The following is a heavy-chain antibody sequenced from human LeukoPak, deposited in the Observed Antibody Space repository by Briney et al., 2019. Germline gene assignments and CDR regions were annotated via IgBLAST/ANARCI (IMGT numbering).Heavy chain of an antibody. CDR2: INPNSGGT. Sequence: ASVKVSCKASGYTFTGYYMYCVRQAPGQGLEWMGWINPNSGGTNYAQKFQGRVTMTRDTSISTAYMELSRLRSDDTAVYYCARDGLAYCGGDCFSSWGQGTLVTVSS. J-gene: IGHJ4*02. D-gene: IGHD2-21*01. CDR3: ARDGLAYCGGDCFSS. V-gene: IGHV1-2*02. CDR1: GYTFTGYY.